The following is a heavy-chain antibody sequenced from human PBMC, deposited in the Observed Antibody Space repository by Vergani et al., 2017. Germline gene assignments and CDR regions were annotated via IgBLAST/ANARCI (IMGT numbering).Heavy chain of an antibody. CDR2: ISCDGGST. CDR1: GFTFDDYT. D-gene: IGHD6-19*01. V-gene: IGHV3-43*01. J-gene: IGHJ6*02. Sequence: EVQLVESGGVVVQPGGSLRLSCADSGFTFDDYTMHWVRQAPGPCLEWVSLISCDGGSTYYADSVKGRFTISRDNSKNYLYLQLNSLRTEDTALYYCAKDISGRTEYYYSSSGMDVWGQGTTVTVSS. CDR3: AKDISGRTEYYYSSSGMDV.